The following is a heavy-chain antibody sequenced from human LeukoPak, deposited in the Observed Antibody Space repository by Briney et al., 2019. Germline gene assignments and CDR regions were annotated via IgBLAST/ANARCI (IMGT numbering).Heavy chain of an antibody. CDR3: TTDSPIVGASYFDY. V-gene: IGHV3-15*01. J-gene: IGHJ4*02. CDR2: IKSKTDGGTT. CDR1: GFTFSNAW. Sequence: GGSLRHSCAASGFTFSNAWMSWVRQASGKGLEWAGRIKSKTDGGTTDYAAPVKGRFTISRDDSKNTLYLQMNSLKTEDTAVYYCTTDSPIVGASYFDYWGQGTLVTVSS. D-gene: IGHD1-26*01.